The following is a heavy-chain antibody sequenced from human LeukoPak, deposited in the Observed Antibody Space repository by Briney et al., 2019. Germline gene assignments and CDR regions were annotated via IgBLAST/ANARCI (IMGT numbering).Heavy chain of an antibody. D-gene: IGHD5-18*01. V-gene: IGHV1-18*01. Sequence: GASVKVSCKASGYTFTSYGISWVRQAPGQGLEWMGWISAYNGNTNYAQKLQGRVTMTTDTSTSTAYMELRSLRSDDTAVYYCARGALVTRAPAANGMDVWGQGTTVTVSS. CDR2: ISAYNGNT. CDR1: GYTFTSYG. CDR3: ARGALVTRAPAANGMDV. J-gene: IGHJ6*02.